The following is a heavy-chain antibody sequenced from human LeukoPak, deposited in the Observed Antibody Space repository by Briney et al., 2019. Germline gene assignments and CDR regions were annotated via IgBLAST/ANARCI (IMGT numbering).Heavy chain of an antibody. CDR2: INHSGST. CDR3: ARLSVVRYGDYSFFDY. CDR1: GGSVSSYY. V-gene: IGHV4-34*01. J-gene: IGHJ4*02. D-gene: IGHD4-17*01. Sequence: PSETLSLTCTVSGGSVSSYYWSWIRQPPGKGLEWIGEINHSGSTNYNPSLKSRVTISVDTSKNQFSLKLSSVTAADTAVYYCARLSVVRYGDYSFFDYWGQGTLVTVSS.